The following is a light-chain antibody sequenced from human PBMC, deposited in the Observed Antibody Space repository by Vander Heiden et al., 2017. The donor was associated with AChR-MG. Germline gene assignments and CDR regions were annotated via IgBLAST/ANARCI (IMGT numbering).Light chain of an antibody. Sequence: EIQLTQSPGTLPLSPGERATLPCRASQSVSSSYLAWYQQKAGQPPRLLIDGATSRATGIPDRCSGSGSGTDFTLSISRLQPEYSAVYYCQQYGRSRTFGQGTKVEIK. J-gene: IGKJ1*01. CDR1: QSVSSSY. CDR2: GAT. V-gene: IGKV3-20*01. CDR3: QQYGRSRT.